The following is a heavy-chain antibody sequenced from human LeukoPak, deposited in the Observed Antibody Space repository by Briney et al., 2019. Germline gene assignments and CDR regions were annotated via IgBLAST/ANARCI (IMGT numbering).Heavy chain of an antibody. CDR3: ARDLAFEQPGYYFDY. V-gene: IGHV3-23*01. J-gene: IGHJ4*02. Sequence: GGSLRLSCAASGFTFSSYAMSWVRQAPGKGLEWVSAISGSGGSTYYADSVKGRFTISRDNAKNSLYLQMNSLRAEDTAVYYCARDLAFEQPGYYFDYWGQGTLVTVSS. CDR2: ISGSGGST. CDR1: GFTFSSYA. D-gene: IGHD3-16*01.